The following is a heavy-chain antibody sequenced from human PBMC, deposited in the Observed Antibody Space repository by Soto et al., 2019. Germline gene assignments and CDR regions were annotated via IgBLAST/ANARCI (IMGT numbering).Heavy chain of an antibody. CDR3: ARDRWYGDYRGYFDY. D-gene: IGHD4-17*01. J-gene: IGHJ4*02. V-gene: IGHV3-30-3*01. CDR2: ISYDGSNK. CDR1: GFTFSSYA. Sequence: QVQLVESGGGVVQPGRSLRLSCAASGFTFSSYAMHWVRQAPGKGLEWVAVISYDGSNKYYADSVKGRFTISRDNSKNTLYLQMNSLRAEDTAVYYCARDRWYGDYRGYFDYWGQGTLVTVSS.